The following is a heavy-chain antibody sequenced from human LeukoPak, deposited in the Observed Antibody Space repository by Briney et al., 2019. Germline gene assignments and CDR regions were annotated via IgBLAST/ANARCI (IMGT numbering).Heavy chain of an antibody. J-gene: IGHJ4*02. CDR1: GFTFSGYG. CDR2: IWYDGSNK. V-gene: IGHV3-33*01. Sequence: GGSLRLSCAASGFTFSGYGMHWVRQAPGKGLEWVAVIWYDGSNKYYADSVKGRFTISRDNSKNTLYLQMNSLRAEDTAVYYCAREEAYDYVWGSYRLGYWGQGTLVTVSS. D-gene: IGHD3-16*02. CDR3: AREEAYDYVWGSYRLGY.